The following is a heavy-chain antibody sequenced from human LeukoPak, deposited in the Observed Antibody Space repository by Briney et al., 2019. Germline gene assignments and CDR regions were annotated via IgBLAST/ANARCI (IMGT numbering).Heavy chain of an antibody. V-gene: IGHV3-74*01. Sequence: GGSLRLSCEASRFIFEDYDIHWVRQAPGKGLEWISSTNSDGSSTGYTDSVKRRFTVSRDNAKNTLYLQMNSLRAEDTAVYYCARARWYSSDYWGQGTLVTVSS. D-gene: IGHD5-24*01. CDR1: RFIFEDYD. J-gene: IGHJ4*02. CDR3: ARARWYSSDY. CDR2: TNSDGSST.